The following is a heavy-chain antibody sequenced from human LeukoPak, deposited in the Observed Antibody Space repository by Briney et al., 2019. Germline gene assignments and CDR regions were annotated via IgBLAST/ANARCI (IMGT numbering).Heavy chain of an antibody. CDR2: IIPIFGTA. J-gene: IGHJ6*04. Sequence: GASVKVSCKASGGTFISYAISWVRQAPGQGLEWMGGIIPIFGTANYAQKFQGRVTITADESTSTAYMELSSLRSEDTAVYYCARDEGENNDFWSGSFPIFIGDVWGKGTTVTVSS. V-gene: IGHV1-69*13. CDR1: GGTFISYA. D-gene: IGHD3-3*01. CDR3: ARDEGENNDFWSGSFPIFIGDV.